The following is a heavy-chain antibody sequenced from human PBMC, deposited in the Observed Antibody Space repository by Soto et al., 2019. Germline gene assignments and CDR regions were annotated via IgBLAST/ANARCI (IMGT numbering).Heavy chain of an antibody. CDR2: ISWNSGSI. CDR3: AKDTRQIAVAGTNFDY. J-gene: IGHJ4*02. Sequence: GGSLRLSCAASGFTFDDYAMHWVRQAPGKGLEWVSGISWNSGSIGYADSVKGRFTISRDNAKNSLYLQMNSLRAEDTALYYCAKDTRQIAVAGTNFDYWGQGTLVTVSS. CDR1: GFTFDDYA. V-gene: IGHV3-9*01. D-gene: IGHD6-19*01.